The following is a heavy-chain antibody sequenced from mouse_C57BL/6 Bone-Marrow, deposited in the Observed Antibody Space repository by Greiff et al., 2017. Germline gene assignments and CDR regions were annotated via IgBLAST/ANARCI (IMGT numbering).Heavy chain of an antibody. CDR1: GYTFTSYW. CDR3: AREYSNSSYWYFDV. CDR2: IDPSDSYT. D-gene: IGHD2-5*01. J-gene: IGHJ1*03. Sequence: VQLQQPGAELVMPGASVKLSCKASGYTFTSYWMHWVKQRPGQGLEWIGEIDPSDSYTNYNQKFKGKSTLTVDKSSSTAYMQLSSLTSEDSAVYYCAREYSNSSYWYFDVWGTGTTVTVSS. V-gene: IGHV1-69*01.